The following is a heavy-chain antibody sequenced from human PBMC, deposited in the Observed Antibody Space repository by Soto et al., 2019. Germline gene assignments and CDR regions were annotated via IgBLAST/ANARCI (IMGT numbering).Heavy chain of an antibody. Sequence: SETLSLTCTVSGGSISSYYWSWIRQPPGKGLEWIGYIYYSGSTNYNPSLKSRATISVDTSKNQFSLKLSSVTAADTAVYYCARGGTGMGYYGMDVWGQGTTVTSP. CDR1: GGSISSYY. D-gene: IGHD1-1*01. CDR3: ARGGTGMGYYGMDV. V-gene: IGHV4-59*01. CDR2: IYYSGST. J-gene: IGHJ6*02.